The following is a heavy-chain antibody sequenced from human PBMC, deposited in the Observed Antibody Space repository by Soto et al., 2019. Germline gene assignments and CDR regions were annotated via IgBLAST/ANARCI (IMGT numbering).Heavy chain of an antibody. D-gene: IGHD3-10*01. CDR3: ARENGYGSGSYSIDY. J-gene: IGHJ4*02. CDR2: IWYDGSNK. V-gene: IGHV3-33*01. CDR1: GFTFSSYG. Sequence: GGSLRLSCAASGFTFSSYGMHWVRQAPGKGLEWVAVIWYDGSNKYYADSVKGRFTISRDNSKNTLYLQMNSLRAEDTAVYYCARENGYGSGSYSIDYWGQGTLVTVSS.